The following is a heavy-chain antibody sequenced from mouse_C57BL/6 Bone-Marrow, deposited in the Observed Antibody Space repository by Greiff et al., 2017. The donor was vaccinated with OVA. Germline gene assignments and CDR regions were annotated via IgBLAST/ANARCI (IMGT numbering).Heavy chain of an antibody. CDR3: ARSEYGGY. CDR2: IYPRSGNT. Sequence: VQLVESGAELARPGASVKLSCKASGYTFTSYGISWVKQSTGPGLEWIGEIYPRSGNTYYNEKFKGKATLTADKSSSTAYMELRGLTSEDSAVYFCARSEYGGYWGQGTTLTVSS. V-gene: IGHV1-81*01. J-gene: IGHJ2*01. D-gene: IGHD2-10*02. CDR1: GYTFTSYG.